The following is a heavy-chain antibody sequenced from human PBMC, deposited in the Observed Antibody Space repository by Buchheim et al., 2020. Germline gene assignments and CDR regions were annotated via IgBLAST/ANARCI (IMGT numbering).Heavy chain of an antibody. V-gene: IGHV4-34*01. J-gene: IGHJ4*02. CDR3: ARLVVVPTTLGAYYFDY. CDR2: INYYGST. Sequence: QVLLQQWGAGLLKPSETLSLTCAVYGGSFSPYHWSWIRQPPGKGLQWIGEINYYGSTNYNPSLESRVTISVDTSKNQFSLKLSSVTAADTAVYYCARLVVVPTTLGAYYFDYWGQGPL. CDR1: GGSFSPYH. D-gene: IGHD2-21*02.